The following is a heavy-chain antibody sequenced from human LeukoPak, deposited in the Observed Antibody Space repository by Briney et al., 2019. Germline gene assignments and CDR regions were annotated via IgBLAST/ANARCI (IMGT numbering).Heavy chain of an antibody. V-gene: IGHV3-30-3*01. J-gene: IGHJ4*02. Sequence: LKWEAVISYDGSNKYYADSVKGRFTISRDNSKNTLYLQMNSLRAEDTAVYYCARDSVEYDFQLLDYWGQGTLVTGAS. CDR2: ISYDGSNK. CDR3: ARDSVEYDFQLLDY. D-gene: IGHD3-3*01.